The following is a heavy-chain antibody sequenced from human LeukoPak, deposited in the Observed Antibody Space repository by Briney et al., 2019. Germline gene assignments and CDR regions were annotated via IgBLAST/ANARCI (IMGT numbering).Heavy chain of an antibody. D-gene: IGHD3-10*01. CDR3: ARDRISMVRGVIIGPYDAFDI. J-gene: IGHJ3*02. Sequence: ASVKVSCKASGYTFTYYGISWVRQAPGQGLEWMGWISAYNGNTNYAQKLQGRVTMTTDTSTSTAYMELRSLRSDDTAVYYCARDRISMVRGVIIGPYDAFDIWGQGTMVTVSS. CDR1: GYTFTYYG. V-gene: IGHV1-18*01. CDR2: ISAYNGNT.